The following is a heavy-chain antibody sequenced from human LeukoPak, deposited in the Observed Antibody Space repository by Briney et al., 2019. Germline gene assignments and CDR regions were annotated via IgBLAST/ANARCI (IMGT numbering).Heavy chain of an antibody. D-gene: IGHD6-19*01. CDR2: IRSKAYGGTT. CDR3: SRESYSSGWHSPYWYFDL. V-gene: IGHV3-49*04. CDR1: GFTFSSYA. Sequence: GVLRLSCAASGFTFSSYAMNWVRQAPGKGLEWVGFIRSKAYGGTTEYAASVKGRFTISRDDSKSIAYLQMSSLKTEDTAIYYCSRESYSSGWHSPYWYFDLWGRGTLVTVSS. J-gene: IGHJ2*01.